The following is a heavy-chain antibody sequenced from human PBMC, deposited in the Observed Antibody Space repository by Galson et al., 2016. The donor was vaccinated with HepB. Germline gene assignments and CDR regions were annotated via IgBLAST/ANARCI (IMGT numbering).Heavy chain of an antibody. Sequence: SLRLSCAASGFSLRNYAMHWVRQAPGKGLDWVAVLSYDETKTCYADSVKGRFTVSRDNSKYTLYLQMNSLRPEDTAVYYCARDSAWGYSDYWGQGTLVTVSS. CDR3: ARDSAWGYSDY. V-gene: IGHV3-30-3*01. CDR2: LSYDETKT. CDR1: GFSLRNYA. D-gene: IGHD3-16*01. J-gene: IGHJ4*02.